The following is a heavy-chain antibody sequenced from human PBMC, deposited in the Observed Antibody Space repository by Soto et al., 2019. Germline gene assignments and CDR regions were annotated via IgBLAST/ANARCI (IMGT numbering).Heavy chain of an antibody. V-gene: IGHV3-7*01. CDR2: MKQDGSEI. Sequence: HPGGSLRLSCAASGFTFSIYWMSWVRQAPGKGLEWVANMKQDGSEIYYVDSVKGRFTISRDNAKNSLYLQMNSLRAEDTAVYYCARGVYAFDIWGQGTLVTVSS. CDR3: ARGVYAFDI. CDR1: GFTFSIYW. J-gene: IGHJ3*02. D-gene: IGHD6-6*01.